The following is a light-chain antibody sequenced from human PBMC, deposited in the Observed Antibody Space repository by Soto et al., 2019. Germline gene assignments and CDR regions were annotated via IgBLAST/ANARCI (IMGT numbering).Light chain of an antibody. Sequence: QSALTQPASVSGSPGQPITISCTGTSSDVGGYNYVSWYQQHPGKAPKVMIYDVSNRPSGVSNRFSGSKSGNTASLTISGLQAEDEADYYCSSYTSSSIYVFGTGTKVTVL. V-gene: IGLV2-14*01. CDR2: DVS. J-gene: IGLJ1*01. CDR1: SSDVGGYNY. CDR3: SSYTSSSIYV.